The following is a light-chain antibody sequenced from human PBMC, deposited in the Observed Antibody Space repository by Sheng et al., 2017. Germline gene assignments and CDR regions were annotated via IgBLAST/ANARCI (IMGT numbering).Light chain of an antibody. J-gene: IGKJ2*01. V-gene: IGKV4-1*01. CDR2: WAS. CDR3: HQYYHTPPYT. Sequence: DIVMTQSPGSLAVSLGERATINCKSSQSVLHRSNNRNYLAWSQQKPGQPPKLLIYWASIRESGVPERFSGSGSGTNFTLTISGLQAEDVAVYYCHQYYHTPPYTFGQGTKLQIK. CDR1: QSVLHRSNNRNY.